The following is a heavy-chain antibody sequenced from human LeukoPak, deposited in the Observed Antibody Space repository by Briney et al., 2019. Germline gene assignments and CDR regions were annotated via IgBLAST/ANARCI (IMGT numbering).Heavy chain of an antibody. D-gene: IGHD5-12*01. CDR2: IKQDGSVK. J-gene: IGHJ4*02. CDR3: ARSYNSGYDWPYYFDY. V-gene: IGHV3-7*01. Sequence: GGSLRLSCAVSGFTVSSNYMSWVRQAPGKGLEWVANIKQDGSVKYYVDSVKGRFTISRDNAKNSLYLQMNSLRAEDTAVYYCARSYNSGYDWPYYFDYWGQGTLVTVSS. CDR1: GFTVSSNY.